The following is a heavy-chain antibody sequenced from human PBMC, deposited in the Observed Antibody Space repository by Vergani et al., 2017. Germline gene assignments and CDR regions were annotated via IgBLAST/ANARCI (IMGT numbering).Heavy chain of an antibody. CDR3: ARHYAYDSSGGDAFDI. D-gene: IGHD3-22*01. V-gene: IGHV5-51*01. CDR2: IYPGDSDT. CDR1: GYRFTSYW. Sequence: EVQLVQSGAEVKKPGESLKISCKGSGYRFTSYWIGWVRQMPGKGLEWMGIIYPGDSDTRYRPSFQGQVTISADKSITTAYRQWSSLKASDTAMYYFARHYAYDSSGGDAFDIWGQGTMVTVSS. J-gene: IGHJ3*02.